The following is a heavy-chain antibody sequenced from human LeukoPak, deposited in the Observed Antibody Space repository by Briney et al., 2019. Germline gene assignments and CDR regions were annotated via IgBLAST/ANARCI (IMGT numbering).Heavy chain of an antibody. CDR2: IRSKAYGGTT. CDR3: TRAGWSFDIVVVPARGYYMDV. Sequence: GGSLRLSCTASGFTFGDYAMSWVRQAPGKGLEWVGFIRSKAYGGTTEYAASVKGRFTISRDDSKSIAYLQMNSLKTEDTAVYYCTRAGWSFDIVVVPARGYYMDVWGKGTTVTISS. V-gene: IGHV3-49*04. CDR1: GFTFGDYA. J-gene: IGHJ6*03. D-gene: IGHD2-2*01.